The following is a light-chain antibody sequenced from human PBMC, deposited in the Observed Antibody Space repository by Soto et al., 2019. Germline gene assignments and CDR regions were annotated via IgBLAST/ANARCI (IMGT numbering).Light chain of an antibody. Sequence: QSVLTQPASMSGSPGQSSTISCTGTSDDVGGYDFVSWYQQHPGKVPRLIIYDFIKRPSGVSHRFSGSKSGNTASLTISGLQIEDEADYYCASYTSSSTYLFGGGTKLTVL. CDR1: SDDVGGYDF. CDR2: DFI. CDR3: ASYTSSSTYL. J-gene: IGLJ3*02. V-gene: IGLV2-14*03.